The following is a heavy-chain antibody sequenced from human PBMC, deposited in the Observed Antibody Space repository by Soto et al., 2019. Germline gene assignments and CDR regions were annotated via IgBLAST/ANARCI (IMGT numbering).Heavy chain of an antibody. CDR2: IYPGDSDT. Sequence: PGESLKISCEGSVYSFSNYWIGWVRQVPGTGLELVGIIYPGDSDTRYSPSFQGQVTISADKSISTAYLQWSSLKASDTAMYYCARGDFWSGYPPDYYYYGMDVWGQGTTVTVSS. V-gene: IGHV5-51*01. CDR1: VYSFSNYW. CDR3: ARGDFWSGYPPDYYYYGMDV. D-gene: IGHD3-3*01. J-gene: IGHJ6*02.